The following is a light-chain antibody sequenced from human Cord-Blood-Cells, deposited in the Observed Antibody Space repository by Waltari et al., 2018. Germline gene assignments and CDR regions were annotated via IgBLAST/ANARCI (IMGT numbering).Light chain of an antibody. CDR3: CAYAGSWV. Sequence: QSALTQPASVSGSPGPSITISCTGTSSDVGGYNLVSWYQQHPGKAPELMIYEGSKRRSGVSTRFSGSKSGNTASLTISGLQAEDEADYYCCAYAGSWVFGGGTKLTVL. V-gene: IGLV2-23*01. J-gene: IGLJ3*02. CDR2: EGS. CDR1: SSDVGGYNL.